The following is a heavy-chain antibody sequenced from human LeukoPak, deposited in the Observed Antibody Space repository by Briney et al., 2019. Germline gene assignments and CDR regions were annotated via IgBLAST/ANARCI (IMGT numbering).Heavy chain of an antibody. Sequence: GASVKVSCKASGGTFSSYAISWVRQAPGQGLEWMGGIIPIFGTANYAQKFQGRVTITADESTSTAYMGLSSLRSEDTAVYYCASLRYSSGYYYSGGDYWGQGTLVTVSS. CDR3: ASLRYSSGYYYSGGDY. D-gene: IGHD3-22*01. V-gene: IGHV1-69*13. J-gene: IGHJ4*02. CDR1: GGTFSSYA. CDR2: IIPIFGTA.